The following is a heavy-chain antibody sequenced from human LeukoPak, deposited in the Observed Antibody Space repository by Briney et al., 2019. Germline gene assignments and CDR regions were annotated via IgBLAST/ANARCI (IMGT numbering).Heavy chain of an antibody. CDR2: ISAYNGNT. D-gene: IGHD6-13*01. V-gene: IGHV1-18*01. Sequence: ATEFAFCTASGYTFTSYGISRVGRPPVQRQKWMGWISAYNGNTHYAQKLQGRATMTTDTSTSTAYMELRSLRSDDTAVYYCARSSAIAAAGTLDYWGQGTLVNVSS. CDR3: ARSSAIAAAGTLDY. CDR1: GYTFTSYG. J-gene: IGHJ4*02.